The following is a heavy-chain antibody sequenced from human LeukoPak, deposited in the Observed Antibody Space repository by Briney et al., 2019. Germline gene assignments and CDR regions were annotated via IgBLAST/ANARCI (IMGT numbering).Heavy chain of an antibody. J-gene: IGHJ4*02. CDR3: VRDWAPASMQAAPFDC. CDR1: GFTFSSYN. CDR2: ISSSSSYI. Sequence: GGSLRLSCAASGFTFSSYNTNWVRQAPGKGLEWVSSISSSSSYIYYADSVKGRFTISRDNAKNTLYLQMNSLRLEDTAVYYCVRDWAPASMQAAPFDCWGQGTLVTVSS. V-gene: IGHV3-21*01. D-gene: IGHD2/OR15-2a*01.